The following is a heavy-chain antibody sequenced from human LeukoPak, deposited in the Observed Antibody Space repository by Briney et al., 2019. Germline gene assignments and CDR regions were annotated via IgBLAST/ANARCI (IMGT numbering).Heavy chain of an antibody. CDR1: GFTFSSHW. V-gene: IGHV3-7*02. CDR2: IRHDGNEK. D-gene: IGHD3-16*01. J-gene: IGHJ4*02. CDR3: ARGDSGGMDY. Sequence: GGSLRLSCAASGFTFSSHWMSWVRQAPGKGLEWVANIRHDGNEKYYVDSVKGRFTISRDNANNSLYLQMNSLRAEDTTVYYCARGDSGGMDYWGQGTLVTVSS.